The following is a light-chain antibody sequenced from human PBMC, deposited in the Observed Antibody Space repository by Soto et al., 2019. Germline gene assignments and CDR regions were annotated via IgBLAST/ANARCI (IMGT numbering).Light chain of an antibody. Sequence: EIVLTQSRGTLSLSPGERATLSCRATQSVISSSLAWYQQKPGQAPRLLIYAASTRATGIPGRFSGSGSGTDFTLTISRLEPEDFAVYYCQDYGTSSIIFGQGTRLEIK. CDR1: QSVISSS. V-gene: IGKV3-20*01. J-gene: IGKJ5*01. CDR2: AAS. CDR3: QDYGTSSII.